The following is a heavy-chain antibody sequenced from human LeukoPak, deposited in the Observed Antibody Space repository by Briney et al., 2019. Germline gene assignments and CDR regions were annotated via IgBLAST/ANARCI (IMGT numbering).Heavy chain of an antibody. CDR2: INNSGST. V-gene: IGHV4-34*01. CDR3: ARGLFPRSRYFDY. CDR1: GGSFSGYY. J-gene: IGHJ4*02. D-gene: IGHD1-14*01. Sequence: SETLSLTCAVYGGSFSGYYWSWIRQPPGKGLEWIGEINNSGSTNYNPSLKSRVTISVDTSKNQFSLKLSSVTAADTAVYYCARGLFPRSRYFDYWGQGTLVTVSS.